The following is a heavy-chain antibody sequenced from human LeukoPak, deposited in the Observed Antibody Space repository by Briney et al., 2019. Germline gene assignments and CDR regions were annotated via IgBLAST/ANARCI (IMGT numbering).Heavy chain of an antibody. Sequence: SVKVSCKASGFTFTSSAMQWVRQARGQRLEWIGWIVVGSGNTNYAQKFQERVTITRDMSTSTVYMELSSLRSEDTAVYYCARAPGEGGYDSEYMDVWGKGTTVTVSS. V-gene: IGHV1-58*02. CDR3: ARAPGEGGYDSEYMDV. CDR1: GFTFTSSA. J-gene: IGHJ6*03. CDR2: IVVGSGNT. D-gene: IGHD5-12*01.